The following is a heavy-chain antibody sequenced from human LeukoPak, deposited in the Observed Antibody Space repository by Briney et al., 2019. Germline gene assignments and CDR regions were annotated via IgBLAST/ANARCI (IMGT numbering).Heavy chain of an antibody. J-gene: IGHJ3*02. Sequence: SETLSLTCTVSGGSISSHYWSWIRQPPGKGLEWIGYLYYSGSTNYNPSLKSRVTISVDTSKNQFSLKLSSVTAADTAVYYCARRSGTYHAFDIWGQGTMVTVSS. CDR1: GGSISSHY. CDR3: ARRSGTYHAFDI. D-gene: IGHD1-26*01. CDR2: LYYSGST. V-gene: IGHV4-59*08.